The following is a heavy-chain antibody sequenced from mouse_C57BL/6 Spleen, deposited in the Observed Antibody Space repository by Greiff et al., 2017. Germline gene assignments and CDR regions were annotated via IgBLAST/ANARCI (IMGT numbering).Heavy chain of an antibody. CDR2: INPNNGGT. CDR3: ADGDGYGSTFAY. Sequence: VQLQQSGPELVKPGASVKISCKASGYTFTDYYMNWVKQSHGKSLEWIGDINPNNGGTSYNQKFKGKATLTVDKSSSTAYMELRSLTSEDSAVYYCADGDGYGSTFAYWGQGTLVTVSA. CDR1: GYTFTDYY. V-gene: IGHV1-26*01. J-gene: IGHJ3*01. D-gene: IGHD1-1*01.